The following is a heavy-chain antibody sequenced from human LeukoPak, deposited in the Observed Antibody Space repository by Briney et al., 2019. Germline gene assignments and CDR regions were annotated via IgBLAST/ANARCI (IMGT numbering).Heavy chain of an antibody. J-gene: IGHJ5*02. Sequence: GGSLRLSCAASGFTFSSYSMNWVRQAPGKGLEWVSSISSRSDYKYYADSVKGRFTISRDDAKNSLYLQMNSLRAEDTAVYYCARWYTVAGKPPFDPWGQGTLVTVSS. CDR3: ARWYTVAGKPPFDP. V-gene: IGHV3-21*01. CDR2: ISSRSDYK. CDR1: GFTFSSYS. D-gene: IGHD6-19*01.